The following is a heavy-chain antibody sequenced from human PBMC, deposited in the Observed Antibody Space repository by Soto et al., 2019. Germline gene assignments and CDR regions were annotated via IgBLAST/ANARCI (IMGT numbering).Heavy chain of an antibody. J-gene: IGHJ6*02. CDR3: APISSVDPYGYVTAGSEV. CDR2: FYRSGNS. V-gene: IGHV4-59*02. CDR1: GGSVRSYY. D-gene: IGHD5-18*01. Sequence: SETLSLTCSVSGGSVRSYYWSWIRQAPEKGLEWIGYFYRSGNSNYNPSLKSRVTISVDTYKNQLSLSLRSVTAAQPAVYFCAPISSVDPYGYVTAGSEVWGPGTTVT.